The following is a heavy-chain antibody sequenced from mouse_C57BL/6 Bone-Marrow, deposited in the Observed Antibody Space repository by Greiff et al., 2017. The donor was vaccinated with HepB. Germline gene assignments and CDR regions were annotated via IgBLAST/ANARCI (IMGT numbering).Heavy chain of an antibody. CDR1: GYTFTSYW. J-gene: IGHJ3*01. CDR2: IYPGSGST. CDR3: ARETAQARGAWFAY. Sequence: QVQLKQPGAELVKPGASVKMSCKASGYTFTSYWLTWVKQRPGQGLEWIGDIYPGSGSTNYNEKFKSKATLTVDTSSSTAYMQLSSLTSEDSAVYYCARETAQARGAWFAYWWQGTLVTVSA. D-gene: IGHD3-2*02. V-gene: IGHV1-55*01.